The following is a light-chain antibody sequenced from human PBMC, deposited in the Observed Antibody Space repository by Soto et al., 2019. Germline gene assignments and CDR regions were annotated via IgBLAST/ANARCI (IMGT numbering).Light chain of an antibody. J-gene: IGKJ1*01. CDR2: ATS. Sequence: AIQMTQSPSSLSASVGDRVTVSCRTSQDIGTELGWYQQKPGQAPKLLIYATSNLHSGVPSRFSGSGSGTDFTLTISSLQPEDFATYYCLQDYGYPRTFGPGTKV. CDR3: LQDYGYPRT. V-gene: IGKV1-6*01. CDR1: QDIGTE.